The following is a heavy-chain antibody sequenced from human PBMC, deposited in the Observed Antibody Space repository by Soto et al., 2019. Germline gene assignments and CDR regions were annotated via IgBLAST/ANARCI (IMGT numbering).Heavy chain of an antibody. CDR2: IIPIFGTA. D-gene: IGHD5-18*01. CDR1: GGTFSSYA. Sequence: SVKVSCKASGGTFSSYAISWVRQAPGQGLEWMGGIIPIFGTANYAQKFQGRVTITADESTSTAYMELSSLRSEDTAVYYCARGGVDTAYYYYGMDVWGQGTTVTVSS. J-gene: IGHJ6*02. V-gene: IGHV1-69*13. CDR3: ARGGVDTAYYYYGMDV.